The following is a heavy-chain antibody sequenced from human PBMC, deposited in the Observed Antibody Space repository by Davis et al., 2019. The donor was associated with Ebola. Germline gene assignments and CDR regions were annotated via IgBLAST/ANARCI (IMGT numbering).Heavy chain of an antibody. V-gene: IGHV1-46*01. CDR3: AAADYGY. CDR2: INPSGGST. D-gene: IGHD4/OR15-4a*01. CDR1: GYTFTSYY. Sequence: ASVKVSCKASGYTFTSYYMHWVRQAPGQGLEWMGIINPSGGSTSYAQKFQGRVTITRDMSTSTAYMELSSLRSEDTAVYYCAAADYGYWGQGTLVTVSS. J-gene: IGHJ4*02.